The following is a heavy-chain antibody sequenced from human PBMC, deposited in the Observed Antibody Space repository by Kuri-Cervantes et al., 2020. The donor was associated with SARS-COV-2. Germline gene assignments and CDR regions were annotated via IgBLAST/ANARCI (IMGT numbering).Heavy chain of an antibody. CDR2: TRNKANSYTT. J-gene: IGHJ6*02. CDR3: ARGNYYDSSGYFYYYGMDV. V-gene: IGHV3-72*01. Sequence: GGSLRLSCAASGFTFSDHYMDWVRQAPGKGLEWVGRTRNKANSYTTEYAASVKGRFTISRDDSKNSLYQQMNSLKTEDTAVYYCARGNYYDSSGYFYYYGMDVWGQGTTVTVSS. D-gene: IGHD3-22*01. CDR1: GFTFSDHY.